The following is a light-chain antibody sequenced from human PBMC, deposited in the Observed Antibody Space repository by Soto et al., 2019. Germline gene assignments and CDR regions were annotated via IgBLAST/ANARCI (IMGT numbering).Light chain of an antibody. V-gene: IGKV1-39*01. CDR3: QQSYRIPYT. J-gene: IGKJ2*01. Sequence: GDRVTVTCRASQSINIYLNWYQQKPGKAPTLLIYAASSLQSGVPSRFSGGGSRTDFTLTITSLQAEDFATYYCQQSYRIPYTFGQGTKLEI. CDR1: QSINIY. CDR2: AAS.